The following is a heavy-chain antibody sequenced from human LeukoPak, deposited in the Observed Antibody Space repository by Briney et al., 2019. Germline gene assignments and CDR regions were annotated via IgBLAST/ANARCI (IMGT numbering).Heavy chain of an antibody. CDR2: ISSSSSTI. CDR3: AGDSRWALDC. D-gene: IGHD1-26*01. J-gene: IGHJ4*02. Sequence: GGSLRLSCAASGFSFSSYSMNWVRQAPGKGLEWISYISSSSSTIYYADSVKGRFTISRDNAKNSLYLQMNSLRDEDTAVCYCAGDSRWALDCWGQGTLVTVSS. CDR1: GFSFSSYS. V-gene: IGHV3-48*02.